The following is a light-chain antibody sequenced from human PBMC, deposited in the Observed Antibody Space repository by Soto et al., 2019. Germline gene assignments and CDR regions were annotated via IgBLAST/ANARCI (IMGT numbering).Light chain of an antibody. J-gene: IGKJ4*01. V-gene: IGKV1-39*01. CDR2: AAS. Sequence: DIEMTQSPSSLSASVGDRVTITCRASQSISSYLNWYQQKPGHAPTLLLYAASSWQSGVPSRFSGSGSGTDFTLTISSLQPEDFATYYCQQSYSTPLTFGGGTKVEIK. CDR3: QQSYSTPLT. CDR1: QSISSY.